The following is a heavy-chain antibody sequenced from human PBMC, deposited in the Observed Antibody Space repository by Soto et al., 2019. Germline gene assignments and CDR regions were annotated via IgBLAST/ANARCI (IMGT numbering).Heavy chain of an antibody. D-gene: IGHD3-3*01. J-gene: IGHJ6*02. CDR1: GGSISSSSYY. CDR3: ARLAGGGYDFWSGYSTYGMDV. V-gene: IGHV4-39*01. Sequence: SETLSLTCTVSGGSISSSSYYWGWIRQPPGKGLEWIGSIYYSGSTYYNPSLKSRVTISVDTSKNQFSLKLSSVTAADTAVYYCARLAGGGYDFWSGYSTYGMDVWGQGTTVTVSS. CDR2: IYYSGST.